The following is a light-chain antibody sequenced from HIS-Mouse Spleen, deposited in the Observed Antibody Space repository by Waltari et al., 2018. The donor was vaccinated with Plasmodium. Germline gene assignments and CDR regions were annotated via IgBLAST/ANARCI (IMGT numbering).Light chain of an antibody. CDR3: QQYYSTPPYT. Sequence: DIVMTQSPDSLAVSLGGRATTNCKPSPSVLYSSNNKNYLAWYQQKPGQPPKLLIYWASTRESGVPDRFSGSGSGTDFTLTISSLQAEDVAVYYCQQYYSTPPYTFGQGTKLEIK. J-gene: IGKJ2*01. CDR2: WAS. CDR1: PSVLYSSNNKNY. V-gene: IGKV4-1*01.